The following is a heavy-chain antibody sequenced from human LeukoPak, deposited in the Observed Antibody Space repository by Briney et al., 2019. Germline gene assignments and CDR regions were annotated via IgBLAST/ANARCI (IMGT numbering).Heavy chain of an antibody. D-gene: IGHD3-10*01. V-gene: IGHV4-30-2*01. CDR3: ARNPYYYGSGTPRGWFDP. CDR1: GGSISSGGYS. CDR2: IYHSGST. Sequence: SETLSLTCAVSGGSISSGGYSWSWIRQPPGKGLEWIGYIYHSGSTYYNPSLKSRVTISADRSKNQFSLKLSSVTAADTAVYYCARNPYYYGSGTPRGWFDPWGQGTLVTVSS. J-gene: IGHJ5*02.